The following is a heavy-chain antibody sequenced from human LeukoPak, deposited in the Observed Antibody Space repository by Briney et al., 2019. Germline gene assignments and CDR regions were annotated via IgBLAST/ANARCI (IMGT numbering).Heavy chain of an antibody. J-gene: IGHJ4*02. CDR1: GGSLSGYY. V-gene: IGHV4-34*12. CDR2: ILLGGST. CDR3: ARAPYLSPSY. Sequence: SETLSLTCAVYGGSLSGYYWSWIRQPPGKGGEWIGEILLGGSTNYNPPLKSRVTISLDTSRNQFSLKLSSVTAADTALYYCARAPYLSPSYWGQGTLVTVSS. D-gene: IGHD3-16*01.